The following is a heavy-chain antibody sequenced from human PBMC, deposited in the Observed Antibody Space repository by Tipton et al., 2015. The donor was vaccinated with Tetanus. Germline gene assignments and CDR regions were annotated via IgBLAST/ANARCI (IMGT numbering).Heavy chain of an antibody. V-gene: IGHV5-51*01. Sequence: QLVQSGGEVKKPGESLKISCKGSGYIFNNYWIGWVRQKPGKGLEWMGIIYPGDSDTRYSPSFQGQVTISVDQSINTAYLQWSSLKASDPSIFYCARAHCTDGVCNFDFWGQGALVTVAS. J-gene: IGHJ4*02. D-gene: IGHD2-8*01. CDR1: GYIFNNYW. CDR2: IYPGDSDT. CDR3: ARAHCTDGVCNFDF.